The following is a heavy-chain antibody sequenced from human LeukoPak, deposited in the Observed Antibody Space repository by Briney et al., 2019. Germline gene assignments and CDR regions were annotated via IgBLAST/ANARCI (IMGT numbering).Heavy chain of an antibody. J-gene: IGHJ4*02. CDR2: IYYSGST. CDR3: ARGYDFWSGYYTYYFDY. Sequence: SQTLSLTCTVSGGSISSGVYYWSWIRQHPGKGLEWIGYIYYSGSTYYNPSLKSRVTISVDTSKNQFSLKLSSVTAADTAVYYCARGYDFWSGYYTYYFDYWGQGTLVTVSS. D-gene: IGHD3-3*01. V-gene: IGHV4-31*03. CDR1: GGSISSGVYY.